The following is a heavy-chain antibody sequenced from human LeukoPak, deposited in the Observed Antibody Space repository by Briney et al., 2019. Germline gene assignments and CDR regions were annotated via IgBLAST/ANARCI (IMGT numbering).Heavy chain of an antibody. CDR3: ARASNIYDSSGYYYTLDY. V-gene: IGHV1-2*06. D-gene: IGHD3-22*01. Sequence: GASVKVSCKASGYTFTGYYMHWVRQAPGQGLEWMGRINPNSGGTNYAQKFQGRVTMTRDTSISTAYMELSRLRSDDTAVYYCARASNIYDSSGYYYTLDYWGQGTLVTVSS. J-gene: IGHJ4*02. CDR2: INPNSGGT. CDR1: GYTFTGYY.